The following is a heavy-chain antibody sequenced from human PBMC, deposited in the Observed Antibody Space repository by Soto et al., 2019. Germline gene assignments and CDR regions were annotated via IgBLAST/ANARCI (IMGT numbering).Heavy chain of an antibody. Sequence: EVQLVESGGGLVQPGGSLRLSCAASGFTFSSYWMHWVRQSPGKGLVWVSRIKTDGSDTHYADSVKGRFTISRDNAKNTLYLQMNSLRDKDTAVYYCARPRTSDWGYEIWGQGTMVIVSS. D-gene: IGHD7-27*01. J-gene: IGHJ3*02. CDR3: ARPRTSDWGYEI. CDR2: IKTDGSDT. V-gene: IGHV3-74*01. CDR1: GFTFSSYW.